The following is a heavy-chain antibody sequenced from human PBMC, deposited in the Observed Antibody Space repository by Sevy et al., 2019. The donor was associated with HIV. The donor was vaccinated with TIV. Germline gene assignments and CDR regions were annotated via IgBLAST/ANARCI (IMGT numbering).Heavy chain of an antibody. V-gene: IGHV4-4*07. CDR1: GGSISSYY. Sequence: SETLSLTCTVSGGSISSYYWSWIRQPAGKGLEWIGRIYTSGSTNYNPSLKSRVTMSVDTSNNQFSLKLGSVTAADTAVYYCARHDDYGDYHDAFDIWGQGTMVTVSS. D-gene: IGHD4-17*01. CDR2: IYTSGST. CDR3: ARHDDYGDYHDAFDI. J-gene: IGHJ3*02.